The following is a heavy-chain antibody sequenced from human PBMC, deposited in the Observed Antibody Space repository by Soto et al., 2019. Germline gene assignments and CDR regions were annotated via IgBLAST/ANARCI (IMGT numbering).Heavy chain of an antibody. V-gene: IGHV1-18*01. CDR3: ARGRYGDY. J-gene: IGHJ4*02. CDR1: GYTFTSYG. CDR2: ISAHNGNT. D-gene: IGHD1-1*01. Sequence: QVHLVQSGAEVKKPGASVKVSCKASGYTFTSYGITWVRQAPGQGLEWMGWISAHNGNTDYAQKLQDRVIVPRDTSTSTAYMELRSLRSDDTAVYYCARGRYGDYWGQGALVTVSS.